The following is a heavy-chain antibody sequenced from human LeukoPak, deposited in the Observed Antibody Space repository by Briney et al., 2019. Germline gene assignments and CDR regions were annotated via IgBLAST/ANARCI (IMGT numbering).Heavy chain of an antibody. V-gene: IGHV3-74*03. CDR1: GFTFSDYW. CDR3: ARDYRMVRGAIRYYYYGMDV. CDR2: VTDDGSMK. Sequence: GGSLRLSCEASGFTFSDYWMHWVRQAPGKGLVWVSRVTDDGSMKTYADSMKGRFTISRVNAENTLYLLMNGLRVDDTAVYYCARDYRMVRGAIRYYYYGMDVWGQGTTVTVSS. D-gene: IGHD3-10*01. J-gene: IGHJ6*02.